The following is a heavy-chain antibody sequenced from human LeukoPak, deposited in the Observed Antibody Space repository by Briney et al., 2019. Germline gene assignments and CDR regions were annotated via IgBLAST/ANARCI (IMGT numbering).Heavy chain of an antibody. J-gene: IGHJ3*02. CDR3: AREAPGSAFDI. Sequence: GGSLRLSCAASGFTVSSNYMSWVRQAPGKGLEWVSVIYSGGSTYYADFVKGRFTISRDNSKNTLYLQMNSLRAEDTAVYYCAREAPGSAFDIWGQGTMVTVSS. CDR2: IYSGGST. V-gene: IGHV3-66*01. CDR1: GFTVSSNY.